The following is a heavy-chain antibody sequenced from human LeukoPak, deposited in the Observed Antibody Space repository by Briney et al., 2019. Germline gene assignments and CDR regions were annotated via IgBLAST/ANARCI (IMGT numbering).Heavy chain of an antibody. CDR2: NSGSGGST. Sequence: GGPLRLSCAASGFTFSNYAMSWVRQAPGKGLEWVSVNSGSGGSTYYGDSVKGRFTISRDNSKNTLYMQMNSLGAEDTAVYYCAKGRGYNYWDGFDIWGQGTVVTVSS. CDR1: GFTFSNYA. D-gene: IGHD5-24*01. V-gene: IGHV3-23*01. CDR3: AKGRGYNYWDGFDI. J-gene: IGHJ3*02.